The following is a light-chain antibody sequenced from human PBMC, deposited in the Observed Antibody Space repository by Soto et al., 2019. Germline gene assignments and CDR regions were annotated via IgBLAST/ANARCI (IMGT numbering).Light chain of an antibody. Sequence: QSALTQPASVSGSPGQSITISCTGTSSDVGRYNYVSWFQQYPGKAPKLIIYEVRNRPSGVSNRFSGSKSGNTASLTISGLQAEDEADYYCSSYTSISTHNYVFGTGTKVTVL. J-gene: IGLJ1*01. CDR2: EVR. CDR3: SSYTSISTHNYV. CDR1: SSDVGRYNY. V-gene: IGLV2-14*01.